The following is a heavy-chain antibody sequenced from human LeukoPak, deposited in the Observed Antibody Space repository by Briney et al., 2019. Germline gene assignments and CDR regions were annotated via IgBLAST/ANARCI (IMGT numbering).Heavy chain of an antibody. CDR3: ANVGYDYGPYFDY. Sequence: GGSLRLSCAASGLTVRSNYMSWVRQAPGKGLEWVSVIYSGGSTDYADSVKGRFTISRDNSKNTLYLQMNSLRAEDTAIYYCANVGYDYGPYFDYWGQGTLVTVSS. CDR2: IYSGGST. J-gene: IGHJ4*02. V-gene: IGHV3-53*01. CDR1: GLTVRSNY. D-gene: IGHD5-18*01.